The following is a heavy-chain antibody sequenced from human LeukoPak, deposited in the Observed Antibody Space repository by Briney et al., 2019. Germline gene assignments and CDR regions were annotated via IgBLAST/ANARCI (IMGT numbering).Heavy chain of an antibody. D-gene: IGHD6-19*01. CDR1: GFTFSDHY. Sequence: GGSLRLSCAASGFTFSDHYMDWVRQAPGKGLEWVGRIRNKANSYTTEYAASVKGRFTISRDDLKRSLYLQMNSLKPEDTAVYYCARDRLSSGWETFDYWGQGNLVTVSS. CDR2: IRNKANSYTT. V-gene: IGHV3-72*01. CDR3: ARDRLSSGWETFDY. J-gene: IGHJ4*02.